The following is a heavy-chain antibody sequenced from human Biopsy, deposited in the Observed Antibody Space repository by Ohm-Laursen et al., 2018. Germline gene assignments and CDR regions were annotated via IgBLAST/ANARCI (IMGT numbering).Heavy chain of an antibody. V-gene: IGHV4-59*01. CDR2: ISNRGST. D-gene: IGHD3-3*01. J-gene: IGHJ3*01. Sequence: TLSLTCTVSGGSISSDYWSWIRQSTGKGLEWIGYISNRGSTNYNPSLRGRVTISVDTSKNQFSLKLSSVTAADTAVFFCARLYRLDDYWNDDPPDAFDVWGQGTRVTVSS. CDR1: GGSISSDY. CDR3: ARLYRLDDYWNDDPPDAFDV.